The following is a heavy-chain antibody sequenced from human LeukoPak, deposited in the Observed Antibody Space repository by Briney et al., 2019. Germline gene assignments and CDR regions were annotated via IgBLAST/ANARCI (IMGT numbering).Heavy chain of an antibody. V-gene: IGHV3-66*01. D-gene: IGHD3-22*01. J-gene: IGHJ3*02. CDR3: ARGGPEGVVDTLDAFDI. CDR2: IYSGGST. Sequence: PGGSLRLSCAASGFTVSSNYMSWVRQAPGKGLEWVSVIYSGGSTYYADSVKGRFTISRDNSKNTLYLQMNSLRAEDTAVYYCARGGPEGVVDTLDAFDIWGQGTMVTVPS. CDR1: GFTVSSNY.